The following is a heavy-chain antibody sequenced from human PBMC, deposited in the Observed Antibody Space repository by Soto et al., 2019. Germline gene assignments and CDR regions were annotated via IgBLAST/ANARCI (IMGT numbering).Heavy chain of an antibody. Sequence: PYEQQAPGQGLEWMGIINPSGGSTSYAQKFQGRVTMTRDTSTSTVYMELSSLRSEDTAVYYCARDGGYYDSSGYYGQGWFDPWGQGTLVTSPQ. J-gene: IGHJ5*02. CDR3: ARDGGYYDSSGYYGQGWFDP. CDR2: INPSGGST. V-gene: IGHV1-46*01. D-gene: IGHD3-22*01.